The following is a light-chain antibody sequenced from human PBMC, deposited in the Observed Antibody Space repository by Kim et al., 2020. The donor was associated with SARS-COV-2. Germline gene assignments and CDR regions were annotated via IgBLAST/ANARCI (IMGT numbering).Light chain of an antibody. CDR3: NSRDSSGNHWV. Sequence: ALGQTVRITCQRDSLRSYYASWYQQKPGQAPVLVIYGKNNRPSGIPDRFSGSSSGNTASLTITGAQAEDEADYYCNSRDSSGNHWVFGGGTKVTVL. CDR2: GKN. J-gene: IGLJ3*02. CDR1: SLRSYY. V-gene: IGLV3-19*01.